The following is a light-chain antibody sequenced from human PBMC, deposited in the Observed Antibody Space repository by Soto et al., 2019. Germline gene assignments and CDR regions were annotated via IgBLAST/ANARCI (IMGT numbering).Light chain of an antibody. CDR2: VSS. V-gene: IGKV3-20*01. J-gene: IGKJ3*01. Sequence: EIVLTQSPGTLSLSPGERATLSCRASQSVSRSYLAWYQQKPGQAPRLLIYVSSSRATGIPERFSGSGSGTDFTLTISRLEPEDFAVYYCQPYGSSPPFTFGPGTKVDIK. CDR1: QSVSRSY. CDR3: QPYGSSPPFT.